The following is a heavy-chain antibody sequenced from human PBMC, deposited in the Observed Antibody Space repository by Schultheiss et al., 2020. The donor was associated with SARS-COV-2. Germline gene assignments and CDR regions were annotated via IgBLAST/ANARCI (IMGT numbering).Heavy chain of an antibody. CDR2: IDWDDDK. V-gene: IGHV2-70*01. D-gene: IGHD6-19*01. Sequence: SGPTLVKPTQTLTLTCTFSGFSLSTSGMCVSWIHQPPGKALEWLALIDWDDDKYYRTSLKTRLTISKDTSKNQVVLTMTNMDPVDTATYYCARDMKWLVEGEYYYYGMDVWGQGTTVTGSS. J-gene: IGHJ6*02. CDR3: ARDMKWLVEGEYYYYGMDV. CDR1: GFSLSTSGMC.